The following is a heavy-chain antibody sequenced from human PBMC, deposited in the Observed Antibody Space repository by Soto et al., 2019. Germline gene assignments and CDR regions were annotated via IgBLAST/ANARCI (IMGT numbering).Heavy chain of an antibody. CDR1: GFTFSDYP. D-gene: IGHD1-20*01. CDR2: MTGKAKGYTT. J-gene: IGHJ1*01. V-gene: IGHV3-72*01. Sequence: EVQLVESGGGLVQPGGSLRLSCAASGFTFSDYPMDWVRQAPGKGLEWVGRMTGKAKGYTTEYAAAVEGRVTISRDDSKTSLYLQMNSLKTEDTAVYYCARVYHWNLAYYIQHWGPGTLVAVSS. CDR3: ARVYHWNLAYYIQH.